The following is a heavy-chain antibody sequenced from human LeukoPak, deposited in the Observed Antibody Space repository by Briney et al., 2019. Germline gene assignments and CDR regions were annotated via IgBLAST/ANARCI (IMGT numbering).Heavy chain of an antibody. CDR1: GFTFSSYS. CDR3: ARGDRSSGWLFFDY. Sequence: PGGSLRLSCAASGFTFSSYSMSWVRQAPGKGLEWVSSIISSSTYIYYADSVKGRFTISRDNAKNSLFLQMNSLTTEDTAVYYCARGDRSSGWLFFDYWGPGTLVTVSS. D-gene: IGHD6-19*01. V-gene: IGHV3-21*01. CDR2: IISSSTYI. J-gene: IGHJ4*02.